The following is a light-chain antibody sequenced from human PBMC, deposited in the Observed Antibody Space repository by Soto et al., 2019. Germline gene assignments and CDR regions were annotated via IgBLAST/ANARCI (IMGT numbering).Light chain of an antibody. J-gene: IGKJ1*01. Sequence: DIRVTQSPSTLSASVADRVTITSRASQSIGSSLAWYQQKPGKAPNLLISDVSSLERGVPSRFGGSGSGTEFTFTIRSLQPDDFATYYCQQYNGYSRTFGQGTKVDI. V-gene: IGKV1-5*01. CDR1: QSIGSS. CDR2: DVS. CDR3: QQYNGYSRT.